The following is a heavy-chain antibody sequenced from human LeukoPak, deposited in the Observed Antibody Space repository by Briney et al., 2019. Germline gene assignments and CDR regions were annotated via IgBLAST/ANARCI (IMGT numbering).Heavy chain of an antibody. CDR2: FDPEDGET. Sequence: ASVKVSCKVSGYTLTELSMHWVRQAPGKGFEWMGGFDPEDGETIYAQKFQGRVTMTEDTSTDTAYMELSSLRSEDTAVYYCASLYADILTGYYPYDVYYFDYWGQGTLVTVSS. V-gene: IGHV1-24*01. J-gene: IGHJ4*02. D-gene: IGHD3-9*01. CDR3: ASLYADILTGYYPYDVYYFDY. CDR1: GYTLTELS.